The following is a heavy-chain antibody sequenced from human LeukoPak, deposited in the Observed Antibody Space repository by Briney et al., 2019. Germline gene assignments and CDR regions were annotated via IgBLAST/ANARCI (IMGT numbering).Heavy chain of an antibody. CDR3: ARNRDGYNSFDY. V-gene: IGHV4-31*03. J-gene: IGHJ4*02. D-gene: IGHD5-24*01. CDR1: GGSISSGDYY. Sequence: SQTLPLTCTVSGGSISSGDYYWSWIRQHPGKGLEWIGYIYYSGSSYYNPSLRSRVTISVDTSKNHFSLKLSSVTAADTAVYYCARNRDGYNSFDYWGQGTLVTVSS. CDR2: IYYSGSS.